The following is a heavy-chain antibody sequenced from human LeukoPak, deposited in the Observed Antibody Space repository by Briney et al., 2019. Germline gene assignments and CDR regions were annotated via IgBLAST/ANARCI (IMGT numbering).Heavy chain of an antibody. CDR2: ISGSGGST. V-gene: IGHV3-23*01. CDR3: AKVARSTLLYYFDY. Sequence: GGSLRLSCAASGFTFSSYAMSWVRQAPGKGLEWVSGISGSGGSTYYVDAVKGRFTISRDNSKNTLYLQMNSLRAEDTAVYYCAKVARSTLLYYFDYWGQGTLVTVSS. CDR1: GFTFSSYA. J-gene: IGHJ4*02.